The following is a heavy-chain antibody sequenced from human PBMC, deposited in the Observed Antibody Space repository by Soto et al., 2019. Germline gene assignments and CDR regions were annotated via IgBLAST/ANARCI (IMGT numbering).Heavy chain of an antibody. J-gene: IGHJ4*02. CDR1: GISFDNYA. CDR2: INWDSGDI. D-gene: IGHD2-8*01. CDR3: AKDTAPGFYDANGHLDY. Sequence: QRLSCVVSGISFDNYAMHWVRQVPGKGLEWVSGINWDSGDIGYADSVKGRFTISRDNAKNSLYLQMNSLKTEDTALYYCAKDTAPGFYDANGHLDYWGQGTPVTVSS. V-gene: IGHV3-9*01.